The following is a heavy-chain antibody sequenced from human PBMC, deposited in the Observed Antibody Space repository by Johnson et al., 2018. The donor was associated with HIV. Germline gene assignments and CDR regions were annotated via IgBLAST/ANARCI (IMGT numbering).Heavy chain of an antibody. V-gene: IGHV3-7*05. CDR2: IRIDGGEP. D-gene: IGHD2-15*01. J-gene: IGHJ3*02. CDR1: GFTFSAYW. CDR3: AKYSGFALDI. Sequence: VQLVESGGGLVQPGGSLRLSCVASGFTFSAYWMSWVRQAPGKGLEWVANIRIDGGEPYYVDSVKGRFTISRDNSKNSVYLQMNSRSVEDTAVYKCAKYSGFALDIWGQGTEVIVYS.